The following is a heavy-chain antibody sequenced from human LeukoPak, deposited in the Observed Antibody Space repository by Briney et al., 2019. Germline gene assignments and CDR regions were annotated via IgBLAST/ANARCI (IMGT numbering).Heavy chain of an antibody. V-gene: IGHV1-8*01. D-gene: IGHD4-23*01. CDR1: GYTFTSYD. CDR2: MNPNSGNT. CDR3: ARDGGNSDDY. Sequence: ASVKVSCKASGYTFTSYDIHWVRLATGQGLEWMGWMNPNSGNTVYAQRFQGRVTITRNTSISTAYMELSSLRSEDTAVYYCARDGGNSDDYWGQGTLVTVSS. J-gene: IGHJ4*02.